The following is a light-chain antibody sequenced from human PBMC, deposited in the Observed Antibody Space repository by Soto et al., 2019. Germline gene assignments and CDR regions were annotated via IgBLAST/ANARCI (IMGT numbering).Light chain of an antibody. V-gene: IGKV1-5*01. J-gene: IGKJ5*01. CDR2: DAS. CDR1: QSIGTW. Sequence: DIQMTQSPSSPSASVGDRVTITCRASQSIGTWLAWYQHRPGKAPSLLIYDASTLRSGVPSRFSGSGSGTEFTLTISSLQADDFATYYCQQSDTYPLTFGQGTRLEIK. CDR3: QQSDTYPLT.